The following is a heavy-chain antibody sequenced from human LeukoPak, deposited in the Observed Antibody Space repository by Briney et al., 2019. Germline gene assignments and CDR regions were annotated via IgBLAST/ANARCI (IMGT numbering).Heavy chain of an antibody. D-gene: IGHD3-9*01. Sequence: ASVKVSCKAFGYTFTGYYMHWVRQAPGQGLEWMGWINPNSGGTNYAQKFQDRVSMTRDTSISTAYMQLSRLRSDDTAVYYCARSPHILTGENFDFWGQGTLLTVSS. CDR1: GYTFTGYY. CDR2: INPNSGGT. V-gene: IGHV1-2*02. CDR3: ARSPHILTGENFDF. J-gene: IGHJ4*02.